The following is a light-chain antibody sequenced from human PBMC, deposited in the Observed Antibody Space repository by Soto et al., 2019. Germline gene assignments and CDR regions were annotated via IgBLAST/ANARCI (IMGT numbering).Light chain of an antibody. J-gene: IGLJ2*01. V-gene: IGLV2-8*01. CDR3: TSYAGTNDAL. CDR1: SSDVGGYNY. CDR2: EVT. Sequence: QSALTQPPSASGSPGQSVTISCTGSSSDVGGYNYVSWYQQYPGKAPKLMIYEVTKRPSGVPDRFSGSKSGNTASLTVSGLQPEDEAYYYCTSYAGTNDALFGGGTQLTVL.